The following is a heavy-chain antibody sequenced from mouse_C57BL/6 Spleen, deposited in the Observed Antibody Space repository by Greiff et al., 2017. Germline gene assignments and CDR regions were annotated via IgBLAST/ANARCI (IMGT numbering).Heavy chain of an antibody. CDR1: GFTFSSYG. Sequence: EVKLMESGGDLVKPGGSLKLSCAASGFTFSSYGMSWVRQTPDKRLEWVATISSGGSYTYYPDSVKGRFTISRDNATNTLYLQMSSLKSEDTAMYDCARPLNTTIVATENYYGDWGQGTTLTVAS. J-gene: IGHJ2*01. CDR2: ISSGGSYT. CDR3: ARPLNTTIVATENYYGD. V-gene: IGHV5-6*01. D-gene: IGHD1-1*01.